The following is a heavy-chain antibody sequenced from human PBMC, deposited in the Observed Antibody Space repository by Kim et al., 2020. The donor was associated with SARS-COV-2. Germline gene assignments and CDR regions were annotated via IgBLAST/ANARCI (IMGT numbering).Heavy chain of an antibody. Sequence: SVKVSCKASGGTFSSYAISWVRQAPGQGLEWMGGIIPIFGTANYAQKFQGRVTITADESTSTAYMELSSLRSEDTAVYYCATPDDYGDYYYYGMDVWGQGTTVTVSS. V-gene: IGHV1-69*13. J-gene: IGHJ6*02. D-gene: IGHD4-17*01. CDR2: IIPIFGTA. CDR1: GGTFSSYA. CDR3: ATPDDYGDYYYYGMDV.